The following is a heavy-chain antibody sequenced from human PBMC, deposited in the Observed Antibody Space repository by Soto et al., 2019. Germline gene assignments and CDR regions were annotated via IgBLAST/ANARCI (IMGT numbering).Heavy chain of an antibody. CDR2: IYYSGST. Sequence: QVQLQESGPGLVKPSETLSLTCTVSGGSISSYYWSWIRQPPGKGLEWIGYIYYSGSTNYNPSLKSRVTISVDTSKNQFSVKLSSVTVADTAVYYCARHVVPAANYFAYWGQGTLVTVSS. D-gene: IGHD2-2*01. CDR1: GGSISSYY. CDR3: ARHVVPAANYFAY. J-gene: IGHJ4*02. V-gene: IGHV4-59*08.